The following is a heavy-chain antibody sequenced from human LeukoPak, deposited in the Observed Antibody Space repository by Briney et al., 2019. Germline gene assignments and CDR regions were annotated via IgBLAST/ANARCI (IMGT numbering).Heavy chain of an antibody. CDR3: ARYKFCYYGSGKLCNMDV. D-gene: IGHD3-10*01. V-gene: IGHV1-18*01. CDR1: GYTFTSYG. J-gene: IGHJ6*03. CDR2: ISAYNGNT. Sequence: GASVKVSCKASGYTFTSYGISWVRQAPGQGLEWMGWISAYNGNTNYAQKLQGRVTMTTDTSTSTAYMELRSLRSDDTAVYYCARYKFCYYGSGKLCNMDVWGKGTTVTVSS.